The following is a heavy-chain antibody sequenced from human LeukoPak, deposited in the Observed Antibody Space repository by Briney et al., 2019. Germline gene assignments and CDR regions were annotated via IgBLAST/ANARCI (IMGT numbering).Heavy chain of an antibody. D-gene: IGHD6-19*01. V-gene: IGHV3-23*01. J-gene: IGHJ4*02. CDR3: AKDRGAGTGYDY. CDR2: ISGSGGST. CDR1: GFTFSSYG. Sequence: GGSLRLSCAASGFTFSSYGMSWVRQAPGKGLEWVSAISGSGGSTYYADSVKGRFTISRDNSKNTLYLQMHSLRAEDTAVYYCAKDRGAGTGYDYWGQGTLVTVSS.